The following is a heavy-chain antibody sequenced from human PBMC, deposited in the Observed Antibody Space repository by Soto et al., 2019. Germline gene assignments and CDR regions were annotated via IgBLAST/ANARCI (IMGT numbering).Heavy chain of an antibody. CDR3: ARDGADYSNEYYFDY. Sequence: QVQLVESGGGVVQPGRSLRLSCAASGFTFSSYGMHWVRQTPGKGLEWVAVIWYDGSNKYYADSVKGRFTVSRDNSKNTLYLQMNSLRAEDTAVYYCARDGADYSNEYYFDYWGQGTLVTVSS. J-gene: IGHJ4*02. V-gene: IGHV3-33*01. CDR2: IWYDGSNK. D-gene: IGHD4-4*01. CDR1: GFTFSSYG.